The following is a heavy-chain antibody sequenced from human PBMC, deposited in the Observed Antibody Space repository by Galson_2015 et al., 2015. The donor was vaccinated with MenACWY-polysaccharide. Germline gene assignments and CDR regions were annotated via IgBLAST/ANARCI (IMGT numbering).Heavy chain of an antibody. D-gene: IGHD2-2*01. CDR1: GDSVSNNNAA. J-gene: IGHJ4*02. CDR2: TFYRSKWSY. Sequence: CAISGDSVSNNNAAWNWIRQSPSRGLEWLGRTFYRSKWSYDYAASVKSRITLNPDTSRNQFSLQLNSVTPEDTAVYYCARNTRATLDYWGQGTLVTVSS. V-gene: IGHV6-1*01. CDR3: ARNTRATLDY.